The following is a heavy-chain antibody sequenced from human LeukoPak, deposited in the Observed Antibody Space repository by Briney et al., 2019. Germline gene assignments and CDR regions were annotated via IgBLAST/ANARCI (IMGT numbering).Heavy chain of an antibody. D-gene: IGHD6-6*01. CDR2: IYYTGST. Sequence: SETLSLTCAVSGGSISSSNWWSWIRQPPGKGLEWIGYIYYTGSTNYNPSLKSRVTMFVDMSKNQFSLRLNSVTAADTAVYYCARHRAYSSSSPFDYWGQGTLVTVSS. J-gene: IGHJ4*02. CDR1: GGSISSSNW. V-gene: IGHV4-59*08. CDR3: ARHRAYSSSSPFDY.